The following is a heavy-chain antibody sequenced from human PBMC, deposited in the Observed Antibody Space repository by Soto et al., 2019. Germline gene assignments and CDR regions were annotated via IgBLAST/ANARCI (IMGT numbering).Heavy chain of an antibody. D-gene: IGHD2-21*02. CDR3: ARGGCGGDCPNWFDP. J-gene: IGHJ5*02. CDR1: GGTFSSYA. Sequence: QVQLVQSGAEVKKPGSSVKVSCKASGGTFSSYAISWVRQAPGQGLEWMGGIIPILGTANYAQKFQGRVTITADESTSPAYMELSSLRSEDTAVYYCARGGCGGDCPNWFDPWGQGTLVTVSS. V-gene: IGHV1-69*12. CDR2: IIPILGTA.